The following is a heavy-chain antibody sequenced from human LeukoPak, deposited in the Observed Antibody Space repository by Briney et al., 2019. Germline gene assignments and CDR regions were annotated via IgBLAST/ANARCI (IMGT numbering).Heavy chain of an antibody. Sequence: ASVKVSCKASGYTFTNYGITWVRQAPGQGLEWRGWISGYQGSTKYAQNFQGRVTMTIDTSTSTAYMDLRSLRSEDTAVYYCARGHDYGDLFNMDVWGKGTTVTVSS. CDR2: ISGYQGST. CDR3: ARGHDYGDLFNMDV. D-gene: IGHD4-17*01. CDR1: GYTFTNYG. V-gene: IGHV1-18*01. J-gene: IGHJ6*03.